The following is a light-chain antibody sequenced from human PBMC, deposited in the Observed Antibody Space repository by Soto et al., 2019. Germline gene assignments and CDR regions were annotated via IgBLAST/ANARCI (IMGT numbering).Light chain of an antibody. V-gene: IGKV1-9*01. CDR1: QGISSY. Sequence: DIQLTQSPSFLSASVGDRVTIPCWASQGISSYLAWYQQKPGEGPKLLVYAASTLQSGVPSRFSGSGYGTEFTLTISSLQPEDFATYYCQQVNSYPFTFGGGTKVDIK. CDR2: AAS. CDR3: QQVNSYPFT. J-gene: IGKJ4*01.